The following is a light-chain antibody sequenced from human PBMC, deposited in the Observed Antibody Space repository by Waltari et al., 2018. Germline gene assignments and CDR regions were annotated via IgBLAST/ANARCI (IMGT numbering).Light chain of an antibody. CDR3: SSHTTTNTYV. CDR2: QVT. J-gene: IGLJ1*01. V-gene: IGLV2-14*01. Sequence: QAALPQPAPVSGSPGQSRPISRTRTRRDVAAYDHFSRYQQFPGKAPKLLISQVTNRPSGVSNLFSGSKSANTASLTISGLQAEDEAHYFCSSHTTTNTYVFGTGTKVTVL. CDR1: RRDVAAYDH.